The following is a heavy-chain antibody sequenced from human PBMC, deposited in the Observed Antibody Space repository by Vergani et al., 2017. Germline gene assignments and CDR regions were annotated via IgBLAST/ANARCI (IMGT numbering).Heavy chain of an antibody. CDR1: GFTFSSYS. CDR3: ARGSGWYPYYFDY. Sequence: VQLVESGGGLVKPGGSLRLSCAASGFTFSSYSMNWVRQAPGKGLEWVSSISSSSSYIYYADSVKGRFTISRDNAKNSLYLQMNSLRAEDTAVYYCARGSGWYPYYFDYWGQGTLVTVSS. V-gene: IGHV3-21*01. D-gene: IGHD6-19*01. J-gene: IGHJ4*02. CDR2: ISSSSSYI.